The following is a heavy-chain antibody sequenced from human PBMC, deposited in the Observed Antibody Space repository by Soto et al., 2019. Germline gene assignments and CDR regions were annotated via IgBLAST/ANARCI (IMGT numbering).Heavy chain of an antibody. J-gene: IGHJ1*01. Sequence: EVQLVESGGGLVQPGGSLRLSCAASGFSFDSYWMHWVRQAPGQGPVWVSRIDYDGTTTNYADSVKGRFTISRDNAKNTLYLRMNSLRPEDTAVYYCARGPRASSRGTGAYWGQGTLVTVSS. D-gene: IGHD2-2*01. CDR2: IDYDGTTT. CDR3: ARGPRASSRGTGAY. CDR1: GFSFDSYW. V-gene: IGHV3-74*01.